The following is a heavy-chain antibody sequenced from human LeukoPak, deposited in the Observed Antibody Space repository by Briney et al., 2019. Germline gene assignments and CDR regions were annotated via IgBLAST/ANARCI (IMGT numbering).Heavy chain of an antibody. CDR2: IWYDGSNK. D-gene: IGHD2-15*01. V-gene: IGHV3-33*01. CDR1: GFTFSSYG. CDR3: ARVVVAATVLLDAFDI. Sequence: GRSLRLSCAASGFTFSSYGMHWVRQAPGKGLEWVAVIWYDGSNKYYADSVKGRFTISRDNAKNSLYLQMNSLRAEDTAVYYCARVVVAATVLLDAFDIWGQGTMVTVSS. J-gene: IGHJ3*02.